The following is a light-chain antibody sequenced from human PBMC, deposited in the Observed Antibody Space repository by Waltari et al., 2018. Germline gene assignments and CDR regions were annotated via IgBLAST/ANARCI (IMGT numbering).Light chain of an antibody. CDR2: GAS. V-gene: IGKV4-1*01. CDR1: QSIFYRSNNKNY. CDR3: QQYYSPPLT. J-gene: IGKJ4*01. Sequence: DIVMTQSPDSLAVFLGERATINCKSSQSIFYRSNNKNYLAWYQQKSGHPPKLLIYGASTRESGVPDRFSGSGSGTDFTLTISSLQAEDVAVYFCQQYYSPPLTFGGGTKVEIK.